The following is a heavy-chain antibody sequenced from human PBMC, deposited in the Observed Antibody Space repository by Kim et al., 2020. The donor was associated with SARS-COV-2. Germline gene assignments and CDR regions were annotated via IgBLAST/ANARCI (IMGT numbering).Heavy chain of an antibody. CDR2: IYPGDSDT. Sequence: KGLEWMGIIYPGDSDTRYSPSFQGQVTISADKSISTAYLQLSTLKASDTAMYYCARHYYDSSAFLLMDIWGQGTMVTVSS. J-gene: IGHJ3*02. CDR3: ARHYYDSSAFLLMDI. D-gene: IGHD3-22*01. V-gene: IGHV5-51*01.